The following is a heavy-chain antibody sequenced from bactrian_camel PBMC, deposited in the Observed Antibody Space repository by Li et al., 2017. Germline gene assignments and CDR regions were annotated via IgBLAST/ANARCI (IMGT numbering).Heavy chain of an antibody. J-gene: IGHJ6*01. D-gene: IGHD4*01. CDR2: ISASGGTT. Sequence: QLVESGGGLVQPGGSLRLSCATSGFTFGSYRLSWVRQAPGKGLERVSAISASGGTTIYADSVKGRFTISRDNAKNTVYLQMNSLKPEDTAVHYCVRAYRDYVSNQADSAYWGQGTQVTVS. V-gene: IGHV3S40*01. CDR1: GFTFGSYR. CDR3: VRAYRDYVSNQADSAY.